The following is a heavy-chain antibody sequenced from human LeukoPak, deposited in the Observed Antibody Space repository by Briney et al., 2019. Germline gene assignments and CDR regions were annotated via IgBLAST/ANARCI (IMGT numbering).Heavy chain of an antibody. Sequence: PGGSLRLSCAASGFTFSSYGMHWVRQAPGKGLEWVAVISYDGSNKYYADSVKGRFTISRDNSKNTLYLQMNSLRAEDTAVYYCARDAEGGNSDFDYWGQGTLVTVSS. J-gene: IGHJ4*02. CDR3: ARDAEGGNSDFDY. CDR1: GFTFSSYG. V-gene: IGHV3-30*03. CDR2: ISYDGSNK. D-gene: IGHD4-23*01.